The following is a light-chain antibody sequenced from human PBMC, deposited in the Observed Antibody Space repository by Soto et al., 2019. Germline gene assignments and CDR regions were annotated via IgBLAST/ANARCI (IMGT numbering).Light chain of an antibody. CDR1: QSVSSSH. Sequence: EIVLTQSQGPLSLSPGERSTLSCRSSQSVSSSHLAWYQQKPGQAPRLLISGASSRATGIPDRFTGSGSGTDFTLTISRLEPEDFAVYYCQQYGSSPRTFGQGTMVDIK. CDR3: QQYGSSPRT. V-gene: IGKV3-20*01. CDR2: GAS. J-gene: IGKJ1*01.